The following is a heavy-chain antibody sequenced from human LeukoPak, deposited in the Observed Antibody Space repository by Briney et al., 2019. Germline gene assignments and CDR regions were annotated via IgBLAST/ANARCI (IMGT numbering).Heavy chain of an antibody. Sequence: SETLSLTCAVYGGSFSSYYWSWIRQPAGKGLEWVGRIYTSGSTNYNPSLKSRVTMSVDTSKNQFPLKLSSVTAADTAVYYCARVDSTYGYAGGNYFDSWGQGTLVTVSS. CDR2: IYTSGST. V-gene: IGHV4-59*10. D-gene: IGHD5-18*01. J-gene: IGHJ4*02. CDR3: ARVDSTYGYAGGNYFDS. CDR1: GGSFSSYY.